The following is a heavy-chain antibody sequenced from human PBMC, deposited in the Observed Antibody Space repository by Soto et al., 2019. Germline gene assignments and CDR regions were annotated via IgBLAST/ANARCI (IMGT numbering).Heavy chain of an antibody. D-gene: IGHD3-3*01. CDR3: ARSFGGNSAFDI. Sequence: GGSLRHSCAASGFTFSSYSMNWVRQAPGKGLEWVSSISSSSSYIYYADSVKGRFTISRDNAKNSLYLQMTSLRAEDTAVYYCARSFGGNSAFDIWGQGTMVTVSS. V-gene: IGHV3-21*01. CDR2: ISSSSSYI. J-gene: IGHJ3*02. CDR1: GFTFSSYS.